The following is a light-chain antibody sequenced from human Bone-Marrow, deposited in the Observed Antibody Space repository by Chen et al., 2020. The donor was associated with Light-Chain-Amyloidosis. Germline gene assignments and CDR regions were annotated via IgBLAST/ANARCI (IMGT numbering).Light chain of an antibody. CDR3: QSADSSGTYEGI. J-gene: IGLJ2*01. CDR1: VLPSKY. Sequence: SYELTQPPSVSVSPGQTARITCCGDVLPSKYSYWYQQKPGQAPVLLIHRDTERPSGISERISGTSSGTTATLTISGVEAEDEADYHGQSADSSGTYEGIFGGGTKLTVL. CDR2: RDT. V-gene: IGLV3-25*03.